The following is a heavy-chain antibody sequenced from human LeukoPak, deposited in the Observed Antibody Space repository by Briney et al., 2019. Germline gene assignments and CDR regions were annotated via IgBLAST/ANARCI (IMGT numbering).Heavy chain of an antibody. Sequence: GGSLRLSCAASGFTFSSYEMNWVRQAPGKGLEWVSYISSSGSTIYYADSVKGRFTISRDNAKNSLYLQMNSLRAEDTAVYYCARDLKYSSGWYDDGYWGQGTLVTVSS. CDR2: ISSSGSTI. V-gene: IGHV3-48*03. J-gene: IGHJ4*02. CDR1: GFTFSSYE. CDR3: ARDLKYSSGWYDDGY. D-gene: IGHD6-19*01.